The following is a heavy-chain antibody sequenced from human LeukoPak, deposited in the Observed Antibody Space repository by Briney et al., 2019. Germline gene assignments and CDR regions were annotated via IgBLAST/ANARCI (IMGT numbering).Heavy chain of an antibody. CDR1: GCSFSTSA. V-gene: IGHV3-11*01. Sequence: PGGSLGLSCAASGCSFSTSAMSWVRQAPGKGLEWVSYISSSGSTLYYADSVKGRITISRDNAKNSLYLQMNSLRAEDTAVYYCARRRYNWNAIDYWGQGTLVTVSS. CDR2: ISSSGSTL. CDR3: ARRRYNWNAIDY. D-gene: IGHD1-20*01. J-gene: IGHJ4*02.